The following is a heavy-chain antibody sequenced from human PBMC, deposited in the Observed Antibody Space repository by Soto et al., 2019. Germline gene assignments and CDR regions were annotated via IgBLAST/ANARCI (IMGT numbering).Heavy chain of an antibody. CDR2: ISSSSSYI. D-gene: IGHD5-18*01. J-gene: IGHJ4*02. V-gene: IGHV3-21*01. CDR1: GFTFSSYS. CDR3: ARDKAGYSYGYGSDY. Sequence: PGGSLRLSCAASGFTFSSYSMNWVRQAPGKGLEWVSSISSSSSYIYYADSVKGRFTISRDNAKNSLYLQMNSLRAEDTAVYYCARDKAGYSYGYGSDYWGQGTLVTVSS.